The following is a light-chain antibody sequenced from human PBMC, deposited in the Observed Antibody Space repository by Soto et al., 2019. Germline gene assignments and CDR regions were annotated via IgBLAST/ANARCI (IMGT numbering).Light chain of an antibody. CDR3: SSFTSSSTYV. V-gene: IGLV2-18*02. CDR2: EVS. J-gene: IGLJ1*01. CDR1: SGDVGSYNR. Sequence: QSALTQPPSVSGSPGQSVTISCSGTSGDVGSYNRVSWYQQPPGTAPKLMIYEVSKRPSGVPARFSGSKSGNTASLTISGLQAEDEADYYCSSFTSSSTYVFGSGTKVTVL.